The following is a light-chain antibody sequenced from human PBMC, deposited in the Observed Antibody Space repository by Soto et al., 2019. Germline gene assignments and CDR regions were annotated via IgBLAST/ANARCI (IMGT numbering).Light chain of an antibody. Sequence: SALPQPASVSVSPGQSITISCTGTSSDVGSYNLVSWYQQHPGKAPKLMIYEGSKRPSGVSNRFSGSKSGNTASLTISGLQAEDEADYYCCSYAGSSTPVVFGGGTQLTVL. CDR1: SSDVGSYNL. CDR2: EGS. CDR3: CSYAGSSTPVV. V-gene: IGLV2-23*01. J-gene: IGLJ2*01.